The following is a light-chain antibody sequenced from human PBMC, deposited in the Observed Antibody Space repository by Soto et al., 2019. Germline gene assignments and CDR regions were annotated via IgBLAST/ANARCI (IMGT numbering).Light chain of an antibody. Sequence: QSALTQPRSVSASPGQSVTISCTGTSSDVGRYDYVSWYQQHPGKAPKLIVYEVTERPSGVPDRFSGSKSGNTASLTISGLQAEDEADYSCCSFAGSYSYVFGTATKLTVL. J-gene: IGLJ1*01. CDR3: CSFAGSYSYV. CDR2: EVT. CDR1: SSDVGRYDY. V-gene: IGLV2-11*01.